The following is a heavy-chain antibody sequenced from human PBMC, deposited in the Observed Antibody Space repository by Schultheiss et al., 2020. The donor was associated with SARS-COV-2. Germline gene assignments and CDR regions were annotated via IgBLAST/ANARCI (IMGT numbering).Heavy chain of an antibody. CDR3: ARDSPYSGYEYYFDY. Sequence: GESLKISCAASGFTFSSYGMHWVRQAPGKGLEWVAVIWYVGSNKYYADSVKGRFTISRDNSKNTLYLQMNSLRAEDTAVYYCARDSPYSGYEYYFDYWGQGALVTGSS. CDR2: IWYVGSNK. D-gene: IGHD5-12*01. CDR1: GFTFSSYG. J-gene: IGHJ4*02. V-gene: IGHV3-33*01.